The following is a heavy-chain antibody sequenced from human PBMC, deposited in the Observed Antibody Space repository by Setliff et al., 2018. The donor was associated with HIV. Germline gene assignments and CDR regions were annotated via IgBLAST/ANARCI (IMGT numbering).Heavy chain of an antibody. CDR3: ARQPLHCSSINCYGAVYDN. V-gene: IGHV3-30*03. CDR1: GFTFSDAW. CDR2: TPNDGSYK. J-gene: IGHJ4*02. D-gene: IGHD2-2*01. Sequence: GGSLRLSCAASGFTFSDAWMSWVRQAPGKGLEWVAFTPNDGSYKNYVDSVKGRFTISRDNSKNTLSLRMSSLRAEDTALYYCARQPLHCSSINCYGAVYDNWGQGTLVTVSS.